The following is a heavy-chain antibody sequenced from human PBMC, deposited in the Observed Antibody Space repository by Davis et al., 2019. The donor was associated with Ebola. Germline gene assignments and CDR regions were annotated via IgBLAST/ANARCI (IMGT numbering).Heavy chain of an antibody. D-gene: IGHD7-27*01. V-gene: IGHV1-58*01. CDR1: VFTFTRSA. Sequence: SVQVSRKPSVFTFTRSAVQWVRQARGQRLESIGWIVVGSGNTNYAHKFQGIVTITRDMSTSTAYLELNSLTSEDTAVYYCAAGGTGGADNWFDPWGQGTLVTVSS. CDR3: AAGGTGGADNWFDP. J-gene: IGHJ5*02. CDR2: IVVGSGNT.